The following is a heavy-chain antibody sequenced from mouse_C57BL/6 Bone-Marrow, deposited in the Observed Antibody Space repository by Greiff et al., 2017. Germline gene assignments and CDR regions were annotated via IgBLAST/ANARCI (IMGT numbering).Heavy chain of an antibody. Sequence: QVQLQQPGAELVRPGTSVKLSCKASGYTFTSYWMHWVKQRPGQGLEWIGVIDPSDSYTNYNQKFKGKATLTVDTSSSTAYMQLSSLTSEDSAVYYCARSEYYGDWGQGTTLTVSS. CDR1: GYTFTSYW. CDR2: IDPSDSYT. V-gene: IGHV1-59*01. J-gene: IGHJ2*01. CDR3: ARSEYYGD. D-gene: IGHD1-1*01.